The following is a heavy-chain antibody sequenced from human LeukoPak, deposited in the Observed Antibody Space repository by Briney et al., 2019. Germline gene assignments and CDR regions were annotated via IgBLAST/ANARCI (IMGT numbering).Heavy chain of an antibody. Sequence: PGGSLRLSCAASGFTFSSYGMHWVRQAPGKGLEWVAVISYDGSNKYYADSVKGRFTISRDNSKNTLYLQMNSLRAEDTAVYYCAKALVPAAIPPDNWFDPWGQGTLVTVSS. CDR2: ISYDGSNK. J-gene: IGHJ5*02. CDR3: AKALVPAAIPPDNWFDP. V-gene: IGHV3-30*18. CDR1: GFTFSSYG. D-gene: IGHD2-2*02.